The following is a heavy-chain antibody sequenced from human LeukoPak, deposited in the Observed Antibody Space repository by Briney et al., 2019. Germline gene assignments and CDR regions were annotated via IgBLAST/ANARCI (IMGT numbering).Heavy chain of an antibody. D-gene: IGHD5-18*01. CDR1: GGSISSYY. CDR3: ARGRGYSYGNWFDP. J-gene: IGHJ5*02. V-gene: IGHV4-59*01. CDR2: IYYGGST. Sequence: SETLSLTCTVSGGSISSYYWSWIRQPPGKGLEWIGYIYYGGSTNYNPSLKSRVTISVDTSKNQFSLKLSSVTAADTAVYYCARGRGYSYGNWFDPWGQGALVTVSS.